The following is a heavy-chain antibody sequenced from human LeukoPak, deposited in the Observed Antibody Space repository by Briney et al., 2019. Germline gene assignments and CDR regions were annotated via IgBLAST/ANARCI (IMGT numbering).Heavy chain of an antibody. CDR3: ARLAPGNYDILTGDPKVVFDY. CDR1: GGSISSFF. J-gene: IGHJ4*02. D-gene: IGHD3-9*01. Sequence: SETLSLTCTVSGGSISSFFWSWIRQPPGKGLEWIGYVHSSGSTKYNPSLKSRLIISVDMSKHQFSLKLRSVSVADTAVYYCARLAPGNYDILTGDPKVVFDYWGQGALVTV. CDR2: VHSSGST. V-gene: IGHV4-59*01.